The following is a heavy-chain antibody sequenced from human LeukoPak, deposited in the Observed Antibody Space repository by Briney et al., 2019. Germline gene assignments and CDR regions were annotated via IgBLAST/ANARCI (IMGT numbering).Heavy chain of an antibody. V-gene: IGHV3-43D*04. J-gene: IGHJ4*02. D-gene: IGHD6-6*01. CDR3: AKDRGIAAPDYYFDY. CDR2: ITWNGDAT. CDR1: GFTFDDYG. Sequence: GGSLRLSCAASGFTFDDYGMSWVRQAPGKGLEWVSLITWNGDATYYADSVKGRFTISRDTSKKSLYLQMNSLRAEDTAFYYCAKDRGIAAPDYYFDYWGQGTLVTVSS.